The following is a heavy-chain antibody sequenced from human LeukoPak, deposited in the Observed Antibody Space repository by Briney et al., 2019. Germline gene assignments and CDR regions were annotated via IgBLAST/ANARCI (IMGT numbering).Heavy chain of an antibody. CDR1: GFTVSSNY. V-gene: IGHV3-23*01. Sequence: GGSLRLSCAASGFTVSSNYMSWVRQAPGKGLEWVSAISGSGGSTYYADSVKGRFTISRDNSKNTLYLQMNSLRAEDTAVYYCASGDYYDSSGYPYWGQGTLVTVSS. CDR2: ISGSGGST. J-gene: IGHJ4*02. D-gene: IGHD3-22*01. CDR3: ASGDYYDSSGYPY.